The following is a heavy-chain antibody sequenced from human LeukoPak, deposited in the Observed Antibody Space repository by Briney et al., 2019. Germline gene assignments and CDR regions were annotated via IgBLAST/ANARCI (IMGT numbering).Heavy chain of an antibody. J-gene: IGHJ4*02. CDR2: MYNSGSN. D-gene: IGHD3-16*01. Sequence: PSETLSLTCTVSGGSISSDYWQWIRQPPGKGLEWIGYMYNSGSNNYNPSLKSRVTISIDTSKNQFSLKLTSVTAADTAVYYCARDSFRGKIDYWGQGTLVTVSS. CDR3: ARDSFRGKIDY. V-gene: IGHV4-4*08. CDR1: GGSISSDY.